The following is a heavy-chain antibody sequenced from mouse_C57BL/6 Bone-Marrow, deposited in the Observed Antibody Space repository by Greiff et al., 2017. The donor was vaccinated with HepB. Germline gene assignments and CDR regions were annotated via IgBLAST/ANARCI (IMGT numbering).Heavy chain of an antibody. CDR2: IDPENGDT. Sequence: EVNVVESGAELVRPGASVKLSCTASGFNIKDDYMHWVKQRPEQGLEWIGWIDPENGDTEYASKFQGKATITADTSSNTAYLQLSSLTSEDTAVYYCTSDGYYPAWFAYWGQGTLVTVSA. J-gene: IGHJ3*01. CDR3: TSDGYYPAWFAY. V-gene: IGHV14-4*01. CDR1: GFNIKDDY. D-gene: IGHD2-3*01.